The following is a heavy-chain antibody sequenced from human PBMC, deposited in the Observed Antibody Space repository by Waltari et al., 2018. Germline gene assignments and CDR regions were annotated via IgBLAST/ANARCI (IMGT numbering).Heavy chain of an antibody. D-gene: IGHD5-18*01. CDR3: ARRHLRAGIQLWQNWFDP. CDR2: IYYSGIP. J-gene: IGHJ5*02. CDR1: GGSISSSSYY. V-gene: IGHV4-39*01. Sequence: QLQLQESGPGLVKPSETLSLTCTVSGGSISSSSYYLGWLRLPTGKGPELIGSIYYSGIPYYTPSLKRRVTVSVDTSKTQFSLRLGSVAAADSAVYYCARRHLRAGIQLWQNWFDPWGQGTLVTVSS.